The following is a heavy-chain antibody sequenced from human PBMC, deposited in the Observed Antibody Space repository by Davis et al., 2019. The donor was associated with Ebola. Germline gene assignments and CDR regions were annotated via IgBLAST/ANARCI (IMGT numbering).Heavy chain of an antibody. CDR1: GYTFSSHW. CDR3: ARPSDSSGYKIEY. Sequence: GESLKISCKGSGYTFSSHWIAWVRQKPGKGLEWMGIIYAGDSDTRYSPSFQGQVTISADKSTSTAYLQWSSLKASDSATYYCARPSDSSGYKIEYWGQGTLVTVSS. V-gene: IGHV5-51*01. J-gene: IGHJ4*02. CDR2: IYAGDSDT. D-gene: IGHD3-22*01.